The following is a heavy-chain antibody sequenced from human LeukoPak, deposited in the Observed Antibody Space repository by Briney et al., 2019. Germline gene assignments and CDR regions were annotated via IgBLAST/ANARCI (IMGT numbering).Heavy chain of an antibody. Sequence: ASVKVSCKASGYTFTSYGISWVRQAPGQGLEWMGWISAYKGNTHYAQKLQGRVTMTTDTSTSTAYMELRSLRSDDTAVYYCAGSAPYCSSTSCSLDYWGQGTLVTVSS. D-gene: IGHD2-2*01. CDR1: GYTFTSYG. J-gene: IGHJ4*02. CDR2: ISAYKGNT. V-gene: IGHV1-18*01. CDR3: AGSAPYCSSTSCSLDY.